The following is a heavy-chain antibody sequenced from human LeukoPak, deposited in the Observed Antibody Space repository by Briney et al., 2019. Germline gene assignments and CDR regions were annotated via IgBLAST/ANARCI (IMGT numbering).Heavy chain of an antibody. D-gene: IGHD2-21*01. CDR1: GFTFSSYG. CDR3: VRYCGGSNRLYYYHMDV. Sequence: TAGGSLRLSCAASGFTFSSYGMNWVRQAPGKGLEWLSSISSSSNYIYYADSVKGRFTISRDNAKNSLYLQMNSLRVEDTAVYYCVRYCGGSNRLYYYHMDVWGKGTTVTVSS. V-gene: IGHV3-21*01. J-gene: IGHJ6*03. CDR2: ISSSSNYI.